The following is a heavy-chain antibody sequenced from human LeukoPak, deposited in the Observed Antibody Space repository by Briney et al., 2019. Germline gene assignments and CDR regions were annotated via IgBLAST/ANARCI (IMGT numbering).Heavy chain of an antibody. J-gene: IGHJ4*02. CDR1: GFTFSSYG. D-gene: IGHD6-13*01. CDR3: AKDRSSSWTWTIDH. V-gene: IGHV3-30*18. Sequence: GRSLRLSCAASGFTFSSYGMHWVRQAPGKGLEWVALISYDGSNGYYADSVKGRFTISRDKSKNTLYLQMNSLRAEDTAAYYCAKDRSSSWTWTIDHWGQGTLVTVSS. CDR2: ISYDGSNG.